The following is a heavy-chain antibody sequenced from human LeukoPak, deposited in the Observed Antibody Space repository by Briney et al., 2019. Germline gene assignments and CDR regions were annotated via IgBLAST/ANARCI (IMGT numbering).Heavy chain of an antibody. Sequence: VGSLRLSCAASGFTLRSYGMHWVRQAPGKGLEWVAVISYDGSKKYYADSVKGRFTISRDNSKNTLYLQMNSLRAEDTAVYYCAKDLSSSWSLDYWGQGTLVTVSS. V-gene: IGHV3-30*18. CDR1: GFTLRSYG. CDR3: AKDLSSSWSLDY. J-gene: IGHJ4*02. D-gene: IGHD6-13*01. CDR2: ISYDGSKK.